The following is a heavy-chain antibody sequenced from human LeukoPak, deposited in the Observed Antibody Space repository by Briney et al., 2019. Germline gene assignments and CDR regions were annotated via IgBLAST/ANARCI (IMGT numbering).Heavy chain of an antibody. J-gene: IGHJ4*02. D-gene: IGHD6-13*01. CDR2: ISYDGSNK. CDR1: GGTFSSYA. Sequence: SCKASGGTFSSYAMHWVRQAPGKGLEWVAVISYDGSNKYYADSVKGRFTISRDNSKNTLYLQMNSLRAEDTAVYYCARDSIAADGAGGYWGQGTLVTVSS. CDR3: ARDSIAADGAGGY. V-gene: IGHV3-30-3*01.